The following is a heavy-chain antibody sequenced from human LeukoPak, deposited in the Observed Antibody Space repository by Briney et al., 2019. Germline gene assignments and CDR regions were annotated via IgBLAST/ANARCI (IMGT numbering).Heavy chain of an antibody. CDR3: ATRRTSGYYHPLDY. Sequence: AASVKVSCKASGYTFTGYYMHWVRQAPGQGLEWMGWINPNSGGTNYAQKFQGRVTMTRDTSISTAYMELSRLRSDDTAVYYCATRRTSGYYHPLDYWGQGTLVTVSS. CDR1: GYTFTGYY. V-gene: IGHV1-2*02. D-gene: IGHD3-22*01. CDR2: INPNSGGT. J-gene: IGHJ4*02.